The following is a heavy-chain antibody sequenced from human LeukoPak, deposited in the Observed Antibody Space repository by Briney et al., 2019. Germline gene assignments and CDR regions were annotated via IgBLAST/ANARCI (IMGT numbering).Heavy chain of an antibody. CDR2: ISGSGGST. Sequence: GGSLRLSCAASGFTVSNNYMSWVRQAPGKGLEWVSGISGSGGSTHYADSVKGRFTISRDNSKNTLYLQMNSLRAEDTAVYYCAKGMFDYLGGLYWDFDLWGRGTLVTVST. D-gene: IGHD3-16*01. CDR1: GFTVSNNY. CDR3: AKGMFDYLGGLYWDFDL. V-gene: IGHV3-23*01. J-gene: IGHJ2*01.